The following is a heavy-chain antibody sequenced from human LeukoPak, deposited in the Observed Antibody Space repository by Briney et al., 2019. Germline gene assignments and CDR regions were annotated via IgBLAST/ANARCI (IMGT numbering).Heavy chain of an antibody. D-gene: IGHD1-1*01. J-gene: IGHJ3*02. V-gene: IGHV1-69*13. CDR2: IIPIFGTA. Sequence: GASVKVSCKASGGTFSSYAISWVRQAPGQGLEWMGGIIPIFGTANYAQKFQGRVTITADESTSTAYMELSSLRSEDTAVYYCARDRGEQLEPHVAIDAFDIWGQGTMVTVSS. CDR3: ARDRGEQLEPHVAIDAFDI. CDR1: GGTFSSYA.